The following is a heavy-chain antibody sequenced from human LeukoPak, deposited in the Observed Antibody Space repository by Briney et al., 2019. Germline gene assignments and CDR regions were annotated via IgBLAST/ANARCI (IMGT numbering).Heavy chain of an antibody. V-gene: IGHV3-30*04. CDR2: ISYDGSNK. CDR1: GFTFSSYA. Sequence: GGSLRLSWAASGFTFSSYAMHWVRQAPGKGLEWVAVISYDGSNKYYADSVKGRFTISRDNSKNTLYLQMNSLRAEDTAVYYCARDGGSYRGYYYYGMDVWGQGTTVTVSS. D-gene: IGHD1-26*01. CDR3: ARDGGSYRGYYYYGMDV. J-gene: IGHJ6*02.